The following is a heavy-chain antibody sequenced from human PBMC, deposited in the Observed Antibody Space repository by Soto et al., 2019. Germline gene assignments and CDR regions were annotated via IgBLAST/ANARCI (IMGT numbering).Heavy chain of an antibody. J-gene: IGHJ6*02. CDR2: IYYSGST. CDR1: GGSISSGDYY. D-gene: IGHD5-18*01. CDR3: ARYGLIVDTAMPSTYYYYYYGMDV. Sequence: SETLSLTCTVSGGSISSGDYYWSWIRQPPGKSLEWIGYIYYSGSTYYIPSLKSLVTISVDTSKNQFSMKLIFVTAADTALYYCARYGLIVDTAMPSTYYYYYYGMDVWGQGTTVTVSS. V-gene: IGHV4-30-4*01.